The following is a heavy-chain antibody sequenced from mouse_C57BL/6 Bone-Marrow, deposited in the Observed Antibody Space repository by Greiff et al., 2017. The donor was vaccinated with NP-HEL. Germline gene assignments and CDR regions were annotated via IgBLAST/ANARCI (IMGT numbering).Heavy chain of an antibody. CDR2: ISSGGSYT. V-gene: IGHV5-6*01. D-gene: IGHD3-2*02. Sequence: EVKRVESGGDLVKPGGSLKLSCAASGFTFSSYGMSWVRQTPDKRLEWVATISSGGSYTYYPDSVKGRFTISRDNAKNTLYLQMSSLKSEDTAMYYCARPPDSSEYCYAMDYWGQGTSVTVSS. CDR3: ARPPDSSEYCYAMDY. J-gene: IGHJ4*01. CDR1: GFTFSSYG.